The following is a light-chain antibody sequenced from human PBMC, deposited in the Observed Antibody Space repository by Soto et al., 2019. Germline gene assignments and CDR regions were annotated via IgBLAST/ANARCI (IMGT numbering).Light chain of an antibody. Sequence: EIVMTQSPANLSVSPGERATLSCRASQSVSSNLAWYQQKPGQGPRLLIYGASTRATGIPARFSGSGSVTAFTLTISSLHSADFAVYYCQQYNNWPPYTFGQGTKVEIK. CDR3: QQYNNWPPYT. V-gene: IGKV3-15*01. CDR2: GAS. CDR1: QSVSSN. J-gene: IGKJ2*01.